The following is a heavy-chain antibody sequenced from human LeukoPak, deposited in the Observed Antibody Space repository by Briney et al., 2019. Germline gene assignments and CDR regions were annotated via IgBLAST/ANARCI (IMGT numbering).Heavy chain of an antibody. CDR3: ASGGGSGTWGAYYYYAMNV. J-gene: IGHJ6*02. CDR1: GYTFSRYD. D-gene: IGHD6-13*01. Sequence: ASVKVSCKASGYTFSRYDINWVRQATGQGLEWMGWMNPNSGNTGYAQKFQGRVTMTRNTSISTAYMELSGLRSEDTAVYYCASGGGSGTWGAYYYYAMNVCGQGTTVTVSS. CDR2: MNPNSGNT. V-gene: IGHV1-8*01.